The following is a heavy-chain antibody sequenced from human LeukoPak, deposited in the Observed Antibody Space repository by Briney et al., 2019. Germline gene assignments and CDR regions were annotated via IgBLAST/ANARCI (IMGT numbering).Heavy chain of an antibody. Sequence: PGGSLRLSCVASGFTFSSYSMDWVRQAPGKGLEWVSYISSSSSTIYYADSVKGRFTISRDNAKNSLYLQMNSLRAENTAVYYCARELNLNYYDSSGYYPPDYWGQGTLVTVSS. CDR2: ISSSSSTI. V-gene: IGHV3-48*01. J-gene: IGHJ4*02. D-gene: IGHD3-22*01. CDR1: GFTFSSYS. CDR3: ARELNLNYYDSSGYYPPDY.